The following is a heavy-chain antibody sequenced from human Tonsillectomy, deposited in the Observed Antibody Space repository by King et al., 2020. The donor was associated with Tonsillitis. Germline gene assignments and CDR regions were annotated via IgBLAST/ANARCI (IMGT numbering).Heavy chain of an antibody. CDR3: ARGSNYYYDTSGSPTYYFDY. Sequence: VQLVESGGGVVQPGRSLRLSCAASGFTFSSYAMHWVRQAPGKGLEWVAVISYDGSNKYYADSVKGRFSISRDNSKNTLYLQMNSLRAEETAVYYCARGSNYYYDTSGSPTYYFDYWGQGTLVTVSS. CDR2: ISYDGSNK. D-gene: IGHD3-22*01. J-gene: IGHJ4*02. V-gene: IGHV3-30-3*01. CDR1: GFTFSSYA.